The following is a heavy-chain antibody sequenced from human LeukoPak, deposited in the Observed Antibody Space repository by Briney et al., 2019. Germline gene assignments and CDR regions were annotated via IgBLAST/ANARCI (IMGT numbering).Heavy chain of an antibody. CDR3: ARDNVEYYGMDV. CDR2: INPSGGST. CDR1: GYTFTNYY. V-gene: IGHV1-46*01. J-gene: IGHJ6*02. D-gene: IGHD5-24*01. Sequence: GASVTVSCMASGYTFTNYYMHWVRQAPGQGLEWMGIINPSGGSTSYAQKFQGRVTMTRDTSTSTVYMELSSLRSEDTAAYYCARDNVEYYGMDVWGQGTTVTVSS.